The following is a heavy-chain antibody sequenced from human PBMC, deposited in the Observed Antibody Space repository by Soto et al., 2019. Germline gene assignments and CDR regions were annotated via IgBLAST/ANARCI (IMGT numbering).Heavy chain of an antibody. CDR3: ASSTSYYYDSSGYADAFDI. D-gene: IGHD3-22*01. J-gene: IGHJ3*02. CDR2: IYPGDSDT. CDR1: GYSFTSYW. Sequence: GESLKISCKGSGYSFTSYWIGWVRQMPGKGLEWMGIIYPGDSDTRYSPSFQGQVTISADKSISTAYLQWSSLKASDTAMYYCASSTSYYYDSSGYADAFDIWGQGTKVTVSS. V-gene: IGHV5-51*01.